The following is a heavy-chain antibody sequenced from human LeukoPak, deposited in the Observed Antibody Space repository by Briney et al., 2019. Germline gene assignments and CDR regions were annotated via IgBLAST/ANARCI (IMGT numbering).Heavy chain of an antibody. Sequence: ASVKVSCKASGYTFTSYGISWVGQAPGQGLEWMGWISAYNGNTNYAQKLQGRVTMTTDTSTSTAYMELRSLRSDDTAVYYCARGHRLKWNYYFDYWGQGTLVTVSS. D-gene: IGHD1-7*01. CDR3: ARGHRLKWNYYFDY. CDR2: ISAYNGNT. CDR1: GYTFTSYG. J-gene: IGHJ4*02. V-gene: IGHV1-18*01.